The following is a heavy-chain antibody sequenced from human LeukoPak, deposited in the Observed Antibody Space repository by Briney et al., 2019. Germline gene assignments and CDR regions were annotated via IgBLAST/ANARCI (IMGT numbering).Heavy chain of an antibody. J-gene: IGHJ4*02. V-gene: IGHV4-59*12. CDR1: GGSISSYY. CDR3: ARSSGEIDY. CDR2: IYFTGRS. D-gene: IGHD3-10*01. Sequence: PSETLSLTCTVSGGSISSYYWSWIRQPPGKGLEWMGYIYFTGRSNYNPSLKSRVTISVDTSKNQFSLKLSSVTAADTAVYYCARSSGEIDYWGQGTLVTVSS.